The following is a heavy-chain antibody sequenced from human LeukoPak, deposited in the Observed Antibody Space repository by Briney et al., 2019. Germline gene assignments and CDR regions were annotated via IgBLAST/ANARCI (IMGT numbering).Heavy chain of an antibody. J-gene: IGHJ4*02. Sequence: GGSLRLSCAASGFTFSSYAMSWVRQAPGKGLEWVAVISYDGSNKYDADSVKGRFTISRDNSKNTLYLQMNSLRTEDTAVYYCAREAYGDYAFDYWGQGTLVTVSS. CDR1: GFTFSSYA. CDR2: ISYDGSNK. CDR3: AREAYGDYAFDY. V-gene: IGHV3-30-3*01. D-gene: IGHD4-17*01.